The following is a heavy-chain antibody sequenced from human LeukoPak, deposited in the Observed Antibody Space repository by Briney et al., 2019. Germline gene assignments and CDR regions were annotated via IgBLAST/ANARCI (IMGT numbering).Heavy chain of an antibody. J-gene: IGHJ4*02. CDR3: ASDYGEEGY. CDR1: GFTFSGYW. D-gene: IGHD4-17*01. V-gene: IGHV3-7*01. Sequence: PGGSLRLSCAASGFTFSGYWMSWVRQAPGKGLEWVANIKQDGSEKYYVDSVKGRFTISRDNAKNSLYLQMNSLRAEDTAVYYCASDYGEEGYWGQGTLVTVSS. CDR2: IKQDGSEK.